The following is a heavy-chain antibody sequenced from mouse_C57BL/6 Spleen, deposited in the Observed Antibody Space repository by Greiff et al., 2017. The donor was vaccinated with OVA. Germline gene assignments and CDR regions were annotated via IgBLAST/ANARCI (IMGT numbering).Heavy chain of an antibody. CDR1: GYAFTNYL. CDR2: INPGSGGT. Sequence: VQLQQSGAELVRPGTSVKVSCKASGYAFTNYLIEWVKQRPGQGLEWIGVINPGSGGTNSNEKFKGKATLTADKSSSTAYMQLSSLTSEDSAVYFCARGDRYFDYWGQGTTLTVSS. CDR3: ARGDRYFDY. V-gene: IGHV1-54*01. D-gene: IGHD3-3*01. J-gene: IGHJ2*01.